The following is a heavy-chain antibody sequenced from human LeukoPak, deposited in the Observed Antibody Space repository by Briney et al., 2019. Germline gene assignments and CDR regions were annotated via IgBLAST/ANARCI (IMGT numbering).Heavy chain of an antibody. Sequence: GGSLRLSCAASGFTFSSYNMNWVRQAPGKGLEWVSYISTSRTTIYYADSVKGRFTISRDNAKNSLYLQMNSLRDEDTAVYYCARWGITRFDYWGQGTLVTVSS. CDR3: ARWGITRFDY. V-gene: IGHV3-48*02. CDR1: GFTFSSYN. D-gene: IGHD7-27*01. CDR2: ISTSRTTI. J-gene: IGHJ4*02.